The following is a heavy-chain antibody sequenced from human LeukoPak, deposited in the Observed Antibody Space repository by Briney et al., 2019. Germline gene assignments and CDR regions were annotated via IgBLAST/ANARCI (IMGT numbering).Heavy chain of an antibody. CDR1: GFTFSSYE. CDR2: ISSSGSTI. Sequence: GRSLRLSCAASGFTFSSYEMNWVRQAPGKGLEWVAYISSSGSTIYYADSVEGRFTISRDNAKNSLYLQMNSLRAKDTAVYYCAELGITMIGGVWGKGAKVTIS. D-gene: IGHD3-10*02. CDR3: AELGITMIGGV. J-gene: IGHJ6*03. V-gene: IGHV3-48*03.